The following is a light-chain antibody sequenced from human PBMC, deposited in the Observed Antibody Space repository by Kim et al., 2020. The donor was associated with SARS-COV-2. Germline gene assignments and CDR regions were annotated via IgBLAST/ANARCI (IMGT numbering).Light chain of an antibody. CDR3: SSYTSSSTRV. CDR2: DVS. J-gene: IGLJ1*01. V-gene: IGLV2-14*03. Sequence: GQSSTISCAETRGDVGGYNYVSWYQQHPGKAPKFMIYDVSNRPSGVSNRFSGSKSGNTASLTISGLQAEDEADYYCSSYTSSSTRVFGTGTKVTVL. CDR1: RGDVGGYNY.